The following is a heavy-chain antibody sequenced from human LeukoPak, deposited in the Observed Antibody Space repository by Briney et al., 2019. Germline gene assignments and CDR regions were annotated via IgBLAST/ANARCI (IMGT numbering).Heavy chain of an antibody. D-gene: IGHD4/OR15-4a*01. V-gene: IGHV4-39*01. CDR3: SSSDYVYYFDY. J-gene: IGHJ4*02. CDR1: GGSLDSSSYY. Sequence: PSQTLSLTCTVSGGSLDSSSYYWGWIRQPPGKGLEWIGSNYHSVSTYYNPSLKSRVTISVDTSKHQFSLKLSSVTAADTAVYYCSSSDYVYYFDYWGQGTLVTVSS. CDR2: NYHSVST.